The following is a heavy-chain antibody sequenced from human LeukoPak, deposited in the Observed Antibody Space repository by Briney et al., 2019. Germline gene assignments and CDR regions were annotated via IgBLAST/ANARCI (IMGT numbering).Heavy chain of an antibody. CDR1: GFTFSSYA. V-gene: IGHV3-49*04. Sequence: GGSLRLSCAASGFTFSSYAMSWVRQAPGKGLEWVGFIRSKAYGGTTEYAASVKGRFTISRDDSKSIAYLQMNSLKTEDTAVYYCTREVNIVVVPAALDYMDVWGKGTTVTVSS. CDR3: TREVNIVVVPAALDYMDV. D-gene: IGHD2-2*01. CDR2: IRSKAYGGTT. J-gene: IGHJ6*03.